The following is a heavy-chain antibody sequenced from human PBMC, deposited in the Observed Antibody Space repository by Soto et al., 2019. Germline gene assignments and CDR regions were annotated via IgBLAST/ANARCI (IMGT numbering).Heavy chain of an antibody. V-gene: IGHV3-23*01. CDR3: AKDRIPKDSSSSVYYYGMDV. J-gene: IGHJ6*02. Sequence: EVQLLESGGGLVQPGGSLRLSCAASGFTFSSYAMSWVRQAPGKGLEWVSAISGSGGSTYYADSVKGRFTISRDNSKNTLYLQMNSLRADDTAVYYCAKDRIPKDSSSSVYYYGMDVWGQGTTVTVSS. CDR2: ISGSGGST. CDR1: GFTFSSYA. D-gene: IGHD6-6*01.